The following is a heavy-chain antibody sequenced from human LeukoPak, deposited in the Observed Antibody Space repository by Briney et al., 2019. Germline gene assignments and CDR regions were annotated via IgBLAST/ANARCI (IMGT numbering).Heavy chain of an antibody. V-gene: IGHV3-7*01. D-gene: IGHD2-2*02. CDR2: IKQDGSEK. J-gene: IGHJ4*02. Sequence: GGSLRLSCAASGFTFSSYWMSWVRKAPGKGLEWVANIKQDGSEKYYVDSVTGRFTIYRDNAKNSLYLQMNSLRAEDTAVYYCARASVPAAIHEPFDYWGQGTLVTVSS. CDR1: GFTFSSYW. CDR3: ARASVPAAIHEPFDY.